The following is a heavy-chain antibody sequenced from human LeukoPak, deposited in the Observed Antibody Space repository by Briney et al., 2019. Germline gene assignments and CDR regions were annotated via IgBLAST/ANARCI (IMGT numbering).Heavy chain of an antibody. V-gene: IGHV4-34*01. CDR2: IYYSGST. D-gene: IGHD2-2*01. CDR3: ARHYCSSTSCYDGYWYFDL. CDR1: GGSFSGYY. J-gene: IGHJ2*01. Sequence: SETLSLTCAVYGGSFSGYYWSWIRQPPGKGLEWIGRIYYSGSTYYNPSLKSRVTISVDTSKNQFSLKLSSVTAADTAVYYCARHYCSSTSCYDGYWYFDLWGRGTLVTVSS.